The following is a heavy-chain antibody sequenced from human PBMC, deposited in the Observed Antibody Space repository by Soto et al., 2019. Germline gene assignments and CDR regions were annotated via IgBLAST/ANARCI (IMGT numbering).Heavy chain of an antibody. D-gene: IGHD4-4*01. CDR3: AREAYSIFYYYYGMDV. CDR2: IYYSGST. Sequence: QVQLQESGPGLVKPSQTLSLTCTVSGGSISSGDYYWSWIRQPPGKGLEWIGYIYYSGSTYYNPSLKSRVTISVDTSKNQFSLKLSSVTAADTAVYYCAREAYSIFYYYYGMDVWGQGTTVTVSS. J-gene: IGHJ6*02. CDR1: GGSISSGDYY. V-gene: IGHV4-30-4*01.